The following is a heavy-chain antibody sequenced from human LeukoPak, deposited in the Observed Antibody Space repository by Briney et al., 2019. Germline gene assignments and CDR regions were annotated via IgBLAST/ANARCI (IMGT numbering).Heavy chain of an antibody. V-gene: IGHV3-23*01. CDR1: GFSFSSYA. CDR2: ISGSDNSA. D-gene: IGHD2-21*01. J-gene: IGHJ6*03. CDR3: AKSLQVFLYYMDV. Sequence: PGRSLRLSCAASGFSFSSYAMNWVRQAPGKGLERVSSISGSDNSAYYADSVKGRFTISRDNSKNTLYLQMNSLRAEDTAVYYCAKSLQVFLYYMDVWGKGTTVTVSS.